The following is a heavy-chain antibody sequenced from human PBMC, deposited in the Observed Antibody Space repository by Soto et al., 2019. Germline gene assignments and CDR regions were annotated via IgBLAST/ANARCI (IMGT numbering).Heavy chain of an antibody. CDR3: ARYHDYSNYYFDY. D-gene: IGHD4-4*01. J-gene: IGHJ4*02. CDR1: GGSISSYY. Sequence: SETLSLTCTVSGGSISSYYWSWIRQPPGTGLEWIGYIYYSGSTNYNPSLTSRVTISVDTSKNQFSLKLSSVTAADTAVYYCARYHDYSNYYFDYWGQGTLVTVSS. CDR2: IYYSGST. V-gene: IGHV4-59*01.